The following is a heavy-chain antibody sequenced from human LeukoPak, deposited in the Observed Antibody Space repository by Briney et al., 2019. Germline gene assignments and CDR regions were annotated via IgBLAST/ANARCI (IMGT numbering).Heavy chain of an antibody. D-gene: IGHD3-22*01. CDR1: GGTFSSYA. J-gene: IGHJ5*02. V-gene: IGHV1-69*04. CDR2: IIPILGIA. Sequence: GASVKVSCKASGGTFSSYAISWVRQAPGQGLEWMGRIIPILGIANYAQKFQGRVTITADKSTSTAYMELSSLRSEDTAVYYCARDLPGFYDSSGEGSNWFDPWGQGTLVTVSS. CDR3: ARDLPGFYDSSGEGSNWFDP.